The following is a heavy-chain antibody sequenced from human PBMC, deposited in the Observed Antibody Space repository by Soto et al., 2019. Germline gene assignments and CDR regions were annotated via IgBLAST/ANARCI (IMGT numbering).Heavy chain of an antibody. J-gene: IGHJ4*02. CDR2: IYYSGTT. Sequence: QVQLQESGPGLVKPSQTLSLICNVSGDSISSGDYYWNWIRQHPGKGLEWIGYIYYSGTTYYNPSLKSRVTISVDTSKNHFSLKLSSVTAADTAVYYWARGDDSSGYHYFDYWGQGTLVTVSS. CDR1: GDSISSGDYY. D-gene: IGHD3-22*01. V-gene: IGHV4-31*03. CDR3: ARGDDSSGYHYFDY.